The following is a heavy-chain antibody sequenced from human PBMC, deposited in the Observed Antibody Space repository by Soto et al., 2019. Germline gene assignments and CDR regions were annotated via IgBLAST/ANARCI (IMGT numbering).Heavy chain of an antibody. CDR2: ITSSGSFI. V-gene: IGHV3-21*01. J-gene: IGHJ4*02. CDR3: ARVPAASDRTAFYYVSKFFYFDY. D-gene: IGHD3-22*01. CDR1: GFTFSNST. Sequence: GSLRLSCAASGFTFSNSTMNGVRQTPGKGLEWVACITSSGSFIYYADSMKGRFTISRDDAKKSLYLQMNSLRAEDTAVYYCARVPAASDRTAFYYVSKFFYFDYWGRGTQVTVSS.